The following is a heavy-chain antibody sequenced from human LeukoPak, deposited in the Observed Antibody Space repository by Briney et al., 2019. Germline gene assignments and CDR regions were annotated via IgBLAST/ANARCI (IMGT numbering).Heavy chain of an antibody. CDR3: AKGIAAAGTFDY. CDR1: GFTFSSYG. J-gene: IGHJ4*02. D-gene: IGHD6-13*01. CDR2: ISYDGSNK. V-gene: IGHV3-30*18. Sequence: GGSLRLSCAASGFTFSSYGMHWVRQAPGKGLEWVAVISYDGSNKYYADSVKGRFTISRDNSKNTLYLQMNSLRAEDTAVYYCAKGIAAAGTFDYWGQGTLVTVSS.